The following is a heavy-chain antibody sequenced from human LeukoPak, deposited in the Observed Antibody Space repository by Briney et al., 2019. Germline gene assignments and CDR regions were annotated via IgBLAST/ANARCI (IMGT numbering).Heavy chain of an antibody. V-gene: IGHV3-21*01. CDR1: GFTFSSYS. Sequence: GGSLRLSCAASGFTFSSYSMNWVRQAPGKGLEWVSSISSSSSYIYYADSVKGRFTISRDNAKNSLYLQMNSLRAEDTAVYYCASLNYDSSGYPGGAFDIWGQGTMSPSLQ. CDR2: ISSSSSYI. J-gene: IGHJ3*02. D-gene: IGHD3-22*01. CDR3: ASLNYDSSGYPGGAFDI.